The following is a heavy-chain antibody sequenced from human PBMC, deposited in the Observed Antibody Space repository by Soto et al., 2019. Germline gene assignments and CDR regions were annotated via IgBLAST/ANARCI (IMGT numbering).Heavy chain of an antibody. Sequence: GGSLRLSCVASGFAFSNYGMHWARQAPGKGLEWVAGIDYNKINQYYIDPLKGRFTISRDQSKNTLYLQMNSLRAEDPAIYYCAKRDSSDYYYFDSWGQGALVTVSS. V-gene: IGHV3-33*03. D-gene: IGHD3-22*01. CDR2: IDYNKINQ. CDR1: GFAFSNYG. CDR3: AKRDSSDYYYFDS. J-gene: IGHJ4*02.